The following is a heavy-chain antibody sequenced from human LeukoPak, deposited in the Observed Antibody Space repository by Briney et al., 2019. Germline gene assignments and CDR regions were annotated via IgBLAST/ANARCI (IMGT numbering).Heavy chain of an antibody. CDR2: ISYDGSFQ. J-gene: IGHJ4*02. CDR3: AREIRGYYAAY. CDR1: GFTFNRYP. Sequence: HPGGSLRLSCSASGFTFNRYPMHWVRQAPGKGLDWVALISYDGSFQSYAASVKGRFTISRDSSTNTVSLQINSLRDEDTAMYYCAREIRGYYAAYWGQGILVTVSS. D-gene: IGHD3-3*01. V-gene: IGHV3-30*04.